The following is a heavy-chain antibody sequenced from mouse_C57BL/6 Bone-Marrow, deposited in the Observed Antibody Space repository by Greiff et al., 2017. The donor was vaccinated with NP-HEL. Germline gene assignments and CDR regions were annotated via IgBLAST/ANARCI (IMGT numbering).Heavy chain of an antibody. J-gene: IGHJ1*03. V-gene: IGHV1-82*01. Sequence: QVQLQQSGPELVKPGASVKISCKASGYAFSSSWMNWVKQRPGKGLEWIGRIYPGDGDTNYNGKFKGKATLTADKSSSTAYMQLSSLTSEDSAVYFCASNSYDGYLGWYFDVWGTGTTVTVSS. CDR1: GYAFSSSW. CDR3: ASNSYDGYLGWYFDV. CDR2: IYPGDGDT. D-gene: IGHD2-3*01.